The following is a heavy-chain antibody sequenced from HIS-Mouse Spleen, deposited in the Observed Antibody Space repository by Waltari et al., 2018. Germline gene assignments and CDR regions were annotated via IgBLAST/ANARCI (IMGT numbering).Heavy chain of an antibody. CDR1: GGSISSSSYY. CDR2: IYYSGST. J-gene: IGHJ2*01. CDR3: AREIPYSSSWYDWYFDL. Sequence: QLQLQESGPGLVKPSETLSLTCTVSGGSISSSSYYWVRIGPPPGKGLEGIGSIYYSGSTYYNPSLKSRVTISVDTSKNQFSLKLSSVTAADTAVYYCAREIPYSSSWYDWYFDLWGRGTLVTVSS. D-gene: IGHD6-13*01. V-gene: IGHV4-39*07.